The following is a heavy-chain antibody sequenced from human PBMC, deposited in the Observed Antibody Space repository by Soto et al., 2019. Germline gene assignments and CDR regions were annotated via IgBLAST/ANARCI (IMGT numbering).Heavy chain of an antibody. Sequence: GASVKVSCKASGGTFSSYAISWVRQAPGQGLEWMGGIIPIFGTANYAQKFQGRVTITADKSTSTAYMELSSLRPEDTAVYYCARALPGITGTTNWFDPWGQGTLVTVS. CDR1: GGTFSSYA. J-gene: IGHJ5*02. CDR2: IIPIFGTA. V-gene: IGHV1-69*06. D-gene: IGHD1-7*01. CDR3: ARALPGITGTTNWFDP.